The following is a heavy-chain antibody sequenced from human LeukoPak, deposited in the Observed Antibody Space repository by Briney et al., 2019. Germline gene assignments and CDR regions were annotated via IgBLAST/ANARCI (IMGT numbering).Heavy chain of an antibody. V-gene: IGHV3-21*01. CDR1: GFTFSSYS. Sequence: GGSLRLSCAASGFTFSSYSMNWVRPAPGKGREWVSSICSSSSYIYYADSVKGRFTISRDNAKNSLYLQMNSLRAEDTAVYYWARAMAHGVNAFDIWGQGTMVTVSS. CDR3: ARAMAHGVNAFDI. D-gene: IGHD3-10*01. J-gene: IGHJ3*02. CDR2: ICSSSSYI.